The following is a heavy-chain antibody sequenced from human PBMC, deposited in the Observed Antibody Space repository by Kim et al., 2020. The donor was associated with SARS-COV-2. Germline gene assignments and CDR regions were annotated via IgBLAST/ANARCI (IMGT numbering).Heavy chain of an antibody. Sequence: YDADSVKGRCTISRDNSKNNLYLQINSLRTEDTAVYYCATSIAARPWGFDFWGQGTLVTVSS. J-gene: IGHJ4*02. D-gene: IGHD6-6*01. V-gene: IGHV3-30*01. CDR3: ATSIAARPWGFDF.